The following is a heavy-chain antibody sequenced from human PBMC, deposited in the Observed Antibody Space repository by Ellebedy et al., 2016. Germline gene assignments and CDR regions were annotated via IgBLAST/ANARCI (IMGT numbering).Heavy chain of an antibody. Sequence: GESLKISCAASGFTFSSYAMHWVRQAPGKGLEWVAVISYDGSNKYYADSVKGRFTISRDNSKNTLYLQMNSLRAEDTAVYYCAKDYAGTFDYWGQGTLVTVSS. V-gene: IGHV3-30-3*01. J-gene: IGHJ4*02. CDR1: GFTFSSYA. CDR2: ISYDGSNK. D-gene: IGHD6-13*01. CDR3: AKDYAGTFDY.